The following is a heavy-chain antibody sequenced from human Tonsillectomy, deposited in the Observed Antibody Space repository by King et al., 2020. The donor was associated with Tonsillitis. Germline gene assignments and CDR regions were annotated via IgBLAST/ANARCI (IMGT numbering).Heavy chain of an antibody. D-gene: IGHD5-12*01. J-gene: IGHJ3*02. CDR2: IILMFATA. CDR1: GGTFSSYT. V-gene: IGHV1-69*18. Sequence: QLVQSGAEVKKPGSSVKVSCKASGGTFSSYTIIWVRQAPGQGLEWMGTIILMFATAFYAQKFQGSVTITADESTSTVYMEFSSLTSDDTALYFCAWGTSGGYDFFDSFDIWGQGTMVTVSS. CDR3: AWGTSGGYDFFDSFDI.